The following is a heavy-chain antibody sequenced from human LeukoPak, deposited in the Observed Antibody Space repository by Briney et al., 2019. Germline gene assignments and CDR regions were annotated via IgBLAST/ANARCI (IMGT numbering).Heavy chain of an antibody. V-gene: IGHV1-2*02. D-gene: IGHD6-19*01. J-gene: IGHJ3*02. Sequence: ASVKVSCKASGYTFTGYYMHWVRQAPGQGLEWMGWINPNSGDTNYSQKFQGRVSMTRDTSINTAYMELSRLTSDDTAVYYCARDLYSSGWTDAFDIWGQGTMVTVSS. CDR1: GYTFTGYY. CDR2: INPNSGDT. CDR3: ARDLYSSGWTDAFDI.